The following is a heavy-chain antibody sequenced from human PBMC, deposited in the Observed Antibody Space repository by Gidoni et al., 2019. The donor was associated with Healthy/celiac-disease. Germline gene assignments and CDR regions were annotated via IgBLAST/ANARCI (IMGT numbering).Heavy chain of an antibody. J-gene: IGHJ5*02. CDR3: VKDEITMVRGVPPEFDP. Sequence: EVQLVESGGGLVQPGGSLRLSCSASGFTFSSYAMHWVRQAPGKGLEYVSAISSNGGSTYYADSVKGRFTISRDNAKNTLYLQMSSLRAEDTAVYYCVKDEITMVRGVPPEFDPWGQGTLVTVSS. V-gene: IGHV3-64D*06. CDR1: GFTFSSYA. D-gene: IGHD3-10*01. CDR2: ISSNGGST.